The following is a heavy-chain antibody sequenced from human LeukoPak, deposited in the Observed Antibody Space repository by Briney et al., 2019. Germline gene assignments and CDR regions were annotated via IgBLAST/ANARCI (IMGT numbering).Heavy chain of an antibody. J-gene: IGHJ4*02. Sequence: SETLSLTCAVSGGSISTSSYYWGWIRRPPGGGLEGVGVVYDSGRTYYRRSRKSRVTISVDTSKTQFSLMLSSVTAADTAVYYCATHSTSYGGDTTYPFDHWGQGTLVTVSS. CDR3: ATHSTSYGGDTTYPFDH. CDR2: VYDSGRT. CDR1: GGSISTSSYY. V-gene: IGHV4-39*01. D-gene: IGHD2-21*01.